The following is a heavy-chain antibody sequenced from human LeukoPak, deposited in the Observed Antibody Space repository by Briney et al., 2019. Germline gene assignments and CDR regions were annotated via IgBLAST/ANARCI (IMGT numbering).Heavy chain of an antibody. J-gene: IGHJ4*02. D-gene: IGHD2/OR15-2a*01. CDR2: IRSDGSDT. CDR1: GFTFDDYG. CDR3: ARDWFHAIDY. V-gene: IGHV3-74*01. Sequence: EAGGSLRLFCAASGFTFDDYGMSWVRQAPGEGLVWVSRIRSDGSDTRYAESVKGRFTISRDNAKNTLYLQMNSLRGEDTAVYYCARDWFHAIDYWGQGTLVTVSS.